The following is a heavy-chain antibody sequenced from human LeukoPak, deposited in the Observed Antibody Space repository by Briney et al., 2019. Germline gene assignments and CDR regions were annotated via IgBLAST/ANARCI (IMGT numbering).Heavy chain of an antibody. J-gene: IGHJ3*01. V-gene: IGHV3-53*01. CDR3: AKDRSCSGSSCNVGS. D-gene: IGHD2-2*01. CDR1: GFNVSRNY. CDR2: IYSGGST. Sequence: GGSLRLSCAASGFNVSRNYMSWVRQAPGKGLEWGSVIYSGGSTYYADSVKGRFTISRDISKNTLYLQINSLRAEDTALYYCAKDRSCSGSSCNVGSWGQGTMVTVSS.